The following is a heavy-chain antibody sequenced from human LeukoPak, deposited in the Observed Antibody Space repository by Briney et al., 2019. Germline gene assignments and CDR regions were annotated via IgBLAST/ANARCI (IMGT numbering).Heavy chain of an antibody. D-gene: IGHD4-23*01. CDR1: GVSFSGYY. Sequence: PSETLSLTCAVYGVSFSGYYWSWIRQPPGKGLEWIGEIKHSGSTNYNPSLKSRVTISVDTSKNQFSLKLSSVTAADTAVYYCARGQTTVVTRWGQGTLVTVSS. CDR2: IKHSGST. J-gene: IGHJ4*02. V-gene: IGHV4-34*01. CDR3: ARGQTTVVTR.